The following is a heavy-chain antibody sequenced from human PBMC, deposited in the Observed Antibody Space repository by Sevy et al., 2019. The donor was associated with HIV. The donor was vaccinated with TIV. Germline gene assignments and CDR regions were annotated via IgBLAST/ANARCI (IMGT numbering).Heavy chain of an antibody. J-gene: IGHJ6*02. CDR2: ISKDGRTK. Sequence: GGSLRLSCAASGFTFNSYAMHWVRQAPGKALEWVAVISKDGRTKYYAESVKGRFTISRDNSKNTLNLQMNSLRAEDTGVFYCAKDRCTGDVCENYYYALDIWGQGTTVTVSS. CDR1: GFTFNSYA. CDR3: AKDRCTGDVCENYYYALDI. V-gene: IGHV3-30*18. D-gene: IGHD2-8*02.